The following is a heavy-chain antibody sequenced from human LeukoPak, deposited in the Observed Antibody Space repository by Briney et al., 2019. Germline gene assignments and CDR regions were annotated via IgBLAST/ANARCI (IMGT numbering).Heavy chain of an antibody. Sequence: ASVRVSCKASGYTFTSYGISWVRQTPGQGLEWIGWISAYNGNTNYAQKLQGRVTMTTDTSTSTAYMELRSLRSDDTAVYYCARVAHNHYDSSGYYYSWDYWGQGTLVTVSS. CDR2: ISAYNGNT. D-gene: IGHD3-22*01. CDR3: ARVAHNHYDSSGYYYSWDY. CDR1: GYTFTSYG. V-gene: IGHV1-18*01. J-gene: IGHJ4*02.